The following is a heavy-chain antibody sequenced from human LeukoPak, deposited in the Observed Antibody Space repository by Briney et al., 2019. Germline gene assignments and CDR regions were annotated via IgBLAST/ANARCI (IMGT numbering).Heavy chain of an antibody. D-gene: IGHD1-26*01. CDR2: ISFSGSTI. CDR1: GFIFRSYS. Sequence: GGSLRLSCAASGFIFRSYSMNWVRQAPGKGLEWISYISFSGSTIYYADSVKGRFTISRDNAKNSLYLQMNSLRDEDTAVYYCARDHAAAGIVGNAFDIWGQGTMVTVSS. V-gene: IGHV3-48*02. J-gene: IGHJ3*02. CDR3: ARDHAAAGIVGNAFDI.